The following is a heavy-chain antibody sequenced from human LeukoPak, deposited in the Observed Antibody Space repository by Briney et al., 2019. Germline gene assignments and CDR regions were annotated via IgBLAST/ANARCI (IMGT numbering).Heavy chain of an antibody. CDR2: INPSGGST. J-gene: IGHJ3*02. Sequence: ASVKVSCKASGYTFTSYGISWVRQAPGQGLEWMGIINPSGGSTSYAQKFQGRVTMTRDTSTSTVYMELSSLRSEDTAVYYCARAKAARGAFDIWGQGTMVTVSS. D-gene: IGHD6-6*01. CDR1: GYTFTSYG. V-gene: IGHV1-46*01. CDR3: ARAKAARGAFDI.